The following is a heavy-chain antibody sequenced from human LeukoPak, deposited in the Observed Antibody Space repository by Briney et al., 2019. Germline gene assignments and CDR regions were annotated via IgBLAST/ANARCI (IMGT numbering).Heavy chain of an antibody. CDR2: IYYSGST. V-gene: IGHV4-59*01. D-gene: IGHD3-10*01. CDR1: GGSISSYY. Sequence: SETLSLTCTVSGGSISSYYWSWIRQPPGKGLEWIGYIYYSGSTNYNPSLKSRVTISVDTSKNQFSLKLSSVTAADTAVYYCARGAWDYYGSGSYDYWGQETLVTVSS. J-gene: IGHJ4*02. CDR3: ARGAWDYYGSGSYDY.